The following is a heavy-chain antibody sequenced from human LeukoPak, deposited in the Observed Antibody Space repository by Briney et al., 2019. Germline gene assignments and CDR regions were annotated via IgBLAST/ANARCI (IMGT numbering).Heavy chain of an antibody. J-gene: IGHJ4*02. D-gene: IGHD5-12*01. CDR1: GYTFTSYD. CDR3: ARAVAISTCFDY. CDR2: INAGNGNT. Sequence: AASVKVSCKASGYTFTSYDINWVRQATGQGLEWMGWINAGNGNTKYSQEFQDRVTITRDTSASTAYMELSSLRSEDMAVYYCARAVAISTCFDYWGQGTLVTVSS. V-gene: IGHV1-3*03.